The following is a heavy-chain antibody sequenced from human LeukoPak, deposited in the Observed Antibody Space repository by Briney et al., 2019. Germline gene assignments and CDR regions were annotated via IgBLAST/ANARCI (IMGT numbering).Heavy chain of an antibody. CDR3: AKEPRPNDN. V-gene: IGHV3-23*01. CDR1: GLTLSRCA. J-gene: IGHJ3*02. Sequence: PGGSLRLSCAASGLTLSRCAMSWVRQAPGKGLEWVSSISISGDTYYADSVKGRFTLSRDNSMDTLYLQMNSLRVEDTAVYYCAKEPRPNDNWGQGTMVTVSS. CDR2: ISISGDT.